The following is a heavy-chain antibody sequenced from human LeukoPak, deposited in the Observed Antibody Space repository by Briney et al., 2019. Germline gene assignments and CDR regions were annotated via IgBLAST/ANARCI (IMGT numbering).Heavy chain of an antibody. CDR1: GFTFSSYA. CDR2: ISYDGSNK. D-gene: IGHD6-6*01. V-gene: IGHV3-30-3*01. CDR3: ARESYEYSSSHRDY. J-gene: IGHJ4*02. Sequence: GGSLRLSCAASGFTFSSYAMHWVRQAPGKGLEWVAVISYDGSNKYYADSVKGRFTISRDNSKNTLYLQMNSLRAEDTAVYYCARESYEYSSSHRDYWGQGTLVTVSS.